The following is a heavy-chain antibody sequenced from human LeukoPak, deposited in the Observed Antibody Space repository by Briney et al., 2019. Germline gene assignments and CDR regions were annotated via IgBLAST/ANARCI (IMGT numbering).Heavy chain of an antibody. CDR2: IRYDGSNK. V-gene: IGHV3-30*02. CDR1: GFTFSSYG. Sequence: GGSLRLSCAASGFTFSSYGMHWVRQAPGKGLEWVAFIRYDGSNKYYADSVKGRFTISRDNSKNTLYLQMNSLRAEDAAVYYCAILHGPLAMVRGIKYYYYGMDVWGQGTTVTVSS. CDR3: AILHGPLAMVRGIKYYYYGMDV. J-gene: IGHJ6*02. D-gene: IGHD3-10*01.